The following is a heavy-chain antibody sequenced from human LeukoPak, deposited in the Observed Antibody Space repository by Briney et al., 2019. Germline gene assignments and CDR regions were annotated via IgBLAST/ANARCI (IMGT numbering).Heavy chain of an antibody. D-gene: IGHD6-13*01. CDR1: GGSISSGGYS. Sequence: SETLSLTCAVSGGSISSGGYSWSWIRQPPGKGLEWIGEINHSGSTSYNPSLKSRVTISVDTSKNQFSLKLSSVTAADTAVYYCARSGRYSSSWYFVSRWFDPWGQGTLVTVSS. CDR3: ARSGRYSSSWYFVSRWFDP. J-gene: IGHJ5*02. CDR2: INHSGST. V-gene: IGHV4-30-2*01.